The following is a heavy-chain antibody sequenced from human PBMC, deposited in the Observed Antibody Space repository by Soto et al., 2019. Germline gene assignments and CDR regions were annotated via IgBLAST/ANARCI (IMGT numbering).Heavy chain of an antibody. CDR3: ARREIQGPIDY. CDR1: GYSISSSNW. D-gene: IGHD1-26*01. V-gene: IGHV4-28*01. CDR2: IYYSGTT. J-gene: IGHJ4*02. Sequence: SETLSLTCAVSGYSISSSNWWGWIRQPPGKGLEWIGYIYYSGTTYYNPSLKSRITMTVDTSKNQFSLKLTSLTAVDTAVYYCARREIQGPIDYWGQGTLVTVSS.